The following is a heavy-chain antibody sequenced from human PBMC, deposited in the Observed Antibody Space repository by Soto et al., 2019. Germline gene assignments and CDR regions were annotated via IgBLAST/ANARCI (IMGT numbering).Heavy chain of an antibody. V-gene: IGHV3-15*01. Sequence: GGSLRLSCAASGFTFSNAWMSWVRQAPGKGLEWVGRIKSKTDGGTTDYAAPVKGRFTISRDDSKNTLYLKMNSLKTEDTAVYYCTTDSWFGELLELWGQGTLVTVSS. J-gene: IGHJ4*02. CDR1: GFTFSNAW. CDR3: TTDSWFGELLEL. D-gene: IGHD3-10*01. CDR2: IKSKTDGGTT.